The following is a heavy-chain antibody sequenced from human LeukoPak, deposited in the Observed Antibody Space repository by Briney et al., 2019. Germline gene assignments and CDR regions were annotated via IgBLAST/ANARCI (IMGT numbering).Heavy chain of an antibody. J-gene: IGHJ4*02. CDR2: INHSGST. V-gene: IGHV4-34*01. CDR3: ARHTYTAMVGD. Sequence: SETLSLTCAVYGGSFSGYYWSWIRQPPGKGLEWIGEINHSGSTNYNPSLKSRVTISVDTSKNQFSLKLSSVTAADTAVYYCARHTYTAMVGDWGQGTLVTVSS. CDR1: GGSFSGYY. D-gene: IGHD5-18*01.